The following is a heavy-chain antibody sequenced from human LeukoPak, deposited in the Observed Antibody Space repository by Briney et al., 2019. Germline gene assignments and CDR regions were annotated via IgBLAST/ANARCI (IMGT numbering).Heavy chain of an antibody. D-gene: IGHD4-11*01. CDR3: AKSNYNDYAPSDY. Sequence: PGGSLRLSCAASGFTFSSYAMSWVRQAPGKGLEWVSSINGRGGSTYYADSVKGRFTISRDNSKNTLYLQMNSLRAGDTAVYYCAKSNYNDYAPSDYWAQGPRVTVPS. CDR2: INGRGGST. J-gene: IGHJ4*02. CDR1: GFTFSSYA. V-gene: IGHV3-23*01.